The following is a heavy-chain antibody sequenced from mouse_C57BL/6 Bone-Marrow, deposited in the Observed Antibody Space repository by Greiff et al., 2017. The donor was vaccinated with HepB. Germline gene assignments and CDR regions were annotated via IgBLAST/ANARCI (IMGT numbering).Heavy chain of an antibody. Sequence: DVQLQESGPGLVKPSQSLSLTCSVTGYSITSGYYWNWIRQFPGNKLEWMGYISYDGSNNYNPSLKNRISITRDTSKNQFFLKLNSVTTEDTATYYCAREYYYGSSSFAYWGQGTLVTVSA. J-gene: IGHJ3*01. CDR2: ISYDGSN. V-gene: IGHV3-6*01. CDR1: GYSITSGYY. D-gene: IGHD1-1*01. CDR3: AREYYYGSSSFAY.